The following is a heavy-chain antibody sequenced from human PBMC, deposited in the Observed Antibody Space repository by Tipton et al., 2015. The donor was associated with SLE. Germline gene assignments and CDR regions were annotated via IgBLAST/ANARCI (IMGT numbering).Heavy chain of an antibody. D-gene: IGHD6-13*01. Sequence: SLRLSCAASGFTFSSYEMNWVRQAPGKGLEWVSYISSSGGTIYYADSVKGRFTISRDNAKNSLYLQMNSLRAEDTAVYYCARGEQQLVNAFDIWGQGTMVTVSS. V-gene: IGHV3-48*03. J-gene: IGHJ3*02. CDR3: ARGEQQLVNAFDI. CDR1: GFTFSSYE. CDR2: ISSSGGTI.